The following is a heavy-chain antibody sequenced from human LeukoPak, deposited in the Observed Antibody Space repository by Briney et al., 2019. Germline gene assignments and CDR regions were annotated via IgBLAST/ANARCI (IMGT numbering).Heavy chain of an antibody. Sequence: GGSLRLSCAASGFTFSSYGMSWVRQAPGKGLEWVSAISGSGVSTYYADSVKGQFTISRDNSKNTLYLQMNSLRAEDTAVYYCAKSGVGGLRGGYFDYWGQGTLVTVSS. CDR1: GFTFSSYG. CDR3: AKSGVGGLRGGYFDY. V-gene: IGHV3-23*01. CDR2: ISGSGVST. D-gene: IGHD4-17*01. J-gene: IGHJ4*02.